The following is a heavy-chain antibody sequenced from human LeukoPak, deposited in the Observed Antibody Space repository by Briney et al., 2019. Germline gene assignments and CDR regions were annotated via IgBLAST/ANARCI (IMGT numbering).Heavy chain of an antibody. Sequence: AGGSLRLSCAASGFSFSDYAIYWVRQTPGKGLEWVAFIRYDGSNKYYADSVKGRFTISRDNSKNTLYLQMNSLRAEDTAVCYCARDNGDYDAFDIWGQGTMVTVSS. CDR2: IRYDGSNK. CDR3: ARDNGDYDAFDI. CDR1: GFSFSDYA. V-gene: IGHV3-30*02. J-gene: IGHJ3*02. D-gene: IGHD4-17*01.